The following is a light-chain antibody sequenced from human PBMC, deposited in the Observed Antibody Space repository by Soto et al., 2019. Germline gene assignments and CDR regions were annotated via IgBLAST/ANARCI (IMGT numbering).Light chain of an antibody. CDR1: QSVSSS. Sequence: EIVLTQSPATLSLSPGETATLSCRASQSVSSSLAWYQQKPGQTPMLLIYDASNRATGIPARFSGSGSGTDFTLTVSSLEPEEFAVYCCQRRSSWPLTFGGGTKVEMK. V-gene: IGKV3-11*01. J-gene: IGKJ4*01. CDR2: DAS. CDR3: QRRSSWPLT.